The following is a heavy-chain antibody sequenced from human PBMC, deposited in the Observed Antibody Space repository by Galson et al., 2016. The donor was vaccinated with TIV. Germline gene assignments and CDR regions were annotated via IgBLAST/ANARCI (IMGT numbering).Heavy chain of an antibody. CDR2: ISKSTSTI. D-gene: IGHD2-8*02. J-gene: IGHJ4*02. Sequence: SLRLSCAASGFRFSYYNMNWVRQAPGKGLEWISYISKSTSTIFQADSVKGRFTISRDNAKSSPYLQMNSLRDDDTAVYYCARDTGEGVDYWGQGTLVTGSS. V-gene: IGHV3-48*02. CDR1: GFRFSYYN. CDR3: ARDTGEGVDY.